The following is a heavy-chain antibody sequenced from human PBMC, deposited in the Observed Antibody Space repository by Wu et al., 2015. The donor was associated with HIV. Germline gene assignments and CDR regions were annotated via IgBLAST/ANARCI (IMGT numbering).Heavy chain of an antibody. CDR2: INPSGGST. V-gene: IGHV1-46*01. D-gene: IGHD6-13*01. J-gene: IGHJ5*02. CDR1: GYNFGSYG. CDR3: AREAASFDP. Sequence: QAQLLQSADETRLPGASVRVSCKASGYNFGSYGINWVRQAPGQGLEWMGIINPSGGSTSYAQKFQGRVTMTRDTSTSTVYMELSSLRSEDTAVYYCAREAASFDPWGQGTLVTVSS.